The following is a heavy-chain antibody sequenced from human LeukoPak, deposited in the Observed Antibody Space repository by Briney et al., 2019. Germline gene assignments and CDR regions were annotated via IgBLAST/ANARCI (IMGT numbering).Heavy chain of an antibody. CDR3: AKGQYASGWNSGNY. V-gene: IGHV3-23*01. J-gene: IGHJ4*02. CDR1: GFTFSSYA. Sequence: PAGSLRLSCAASGFTFSSYAMSWVRQAPGNGLKWVSSLSDGHGGTYYADCVKGRFTISRDDSKNTLYLQVNSLRAEDTAVYYCAKGQYASGWNSGNYWGQGTLVTVSS. CDR2: LSDGHGGT. D-gene: IGHD1/OR15-1a*01.